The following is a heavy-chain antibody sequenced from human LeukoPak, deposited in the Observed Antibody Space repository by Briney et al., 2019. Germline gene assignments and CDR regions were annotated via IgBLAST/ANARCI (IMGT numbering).Heavy chain of an antibody. D-gene: IGHD5-12*01. CDR2: MHCSGSS. Sequence: SETLSLTCTVSGGSISTFYWSWIRQPPGKGLDWIGYMHCSGSSNYNPSLKSRVTISLDTSKNQVSLKLTSVTPADSAMYYCARAHRGYDYELYHYYYYMDVWGKGTTVTVSS. V-gene: IGHV4-59*01. J-gene: IGHJ6*03. CDR3: ARAHRGYDYELYHYYYYMDV. CDR1: GGSISTFY.